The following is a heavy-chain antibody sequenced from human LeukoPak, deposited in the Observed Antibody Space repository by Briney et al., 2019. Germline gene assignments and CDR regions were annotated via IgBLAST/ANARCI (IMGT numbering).Heavy chain of an antibody. D-gene: IGHD2-2*01. V-gene: IGHV3-23*01. CDR3: AKDGRYRSSTSCKKDDY. CDR1: GFTVSSNY. CDR2: ISGSGGST. Sequence: AGGSLRLSCAASGFTVSSNYMSWVRQAPGKGLEWVSAISGSGGSTYYADSVKGRFTISRDNSKNTLYLQMNSLRDEDTAVYYCAKDGRYRSSTSCKKDDYWGQGILVTVSS. J-gene: IGHJ4*02.